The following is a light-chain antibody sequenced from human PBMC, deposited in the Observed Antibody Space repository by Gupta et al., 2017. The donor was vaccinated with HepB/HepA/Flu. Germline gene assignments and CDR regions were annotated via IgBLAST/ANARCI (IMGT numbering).Light chain of an antibody. J-gene: IGKJ1*01. CDR1: LCLLHSDGMTY. CDR3: MQRIQLWT. Sequence: DSVMTQTPLSLSVTPGQPASISCTSSLCLLHSDGMTYVYWYQQKPGQPPQLLFYAVSNRFSGVPGRCSGSGSGTDFTLKISRVEAEHVGVYYCMQRIQLWTFGQGTKVEIK. V-gene: IGKV2D-29*01. CDR2: AVS.